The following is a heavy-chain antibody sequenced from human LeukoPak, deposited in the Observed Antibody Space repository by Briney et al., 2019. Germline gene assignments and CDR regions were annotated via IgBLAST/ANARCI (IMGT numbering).Heavy chain of an antibody. CDR3: ARIMITFGGVIVGLDY. D-gene: IGHD3-16*02. Sequence: GESLKISCKGSGYSFTSYWIGWVRQMPGKGLEWMGIIYPGDSDTRYSPSFQGQVTISADKSISTAYLQWSSLKTSDTAMYYCARIMITFGGVIVGLDYWGQGTLVTVSS. J-gene: IGHJ4*02. CDR2: IYPGDSDT. CDR1: GYSFTSYW. V-gene: IGHV5-51*01.